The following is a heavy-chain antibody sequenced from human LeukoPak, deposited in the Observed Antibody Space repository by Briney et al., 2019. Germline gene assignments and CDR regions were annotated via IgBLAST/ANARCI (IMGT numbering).Heavy chain of an antibody. J-gene: IGHJ4*02. CDR3: ASSPLWFGELLYPFDY. CDR1: GFTFSSYA. CDR2: ISSNGGGT. Sequence: GGSLRLSCAASGFTFSSYAMHWVRQAPGKGLEYVSAISSNGGGTYYANSVKGRFTISRDNSKNTLYLQMGSLRAEDMAVYYCASSPLWFGELLYPFDYWGQGTLVTVSS. D-gene: IGHD3-10*01. V-gene: IGHV3-64*01.